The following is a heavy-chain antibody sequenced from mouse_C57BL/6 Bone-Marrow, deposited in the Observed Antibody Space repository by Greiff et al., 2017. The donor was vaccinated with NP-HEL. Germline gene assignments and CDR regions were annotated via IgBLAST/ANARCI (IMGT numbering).Heavy chain of an antibody. CDR2: IDPENGDT. D-gene: IGHD2-3*01. V-gene: IGHV14-4*01. J-gene: IGHJ3*01. CDR1: GFNIKDDY. CDR3: TAFYDGYLFAY. Sequence: EVMLVESGAELVRPGASVKLSCTASGFNIKDDYMHWVKQRPEQGLEWIGWIDPENGDTEYASKFQGKATITADTSSNTAYLQLSSLTSEDTAVYYCTAFYDGYLFAYWGQGTLVTVSA.